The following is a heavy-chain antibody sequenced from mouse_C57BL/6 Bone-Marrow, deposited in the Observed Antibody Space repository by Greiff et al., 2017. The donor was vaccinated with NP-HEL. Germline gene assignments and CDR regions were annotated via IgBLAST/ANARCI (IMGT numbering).Heavy chain of an antibody. CDR1: GYTFTDYN. CDR3: ARKEGYGNFYYFDY. V-gene: IGHV1-18*01. Sequence: EVQLQQSGPELVKPGASVKIPCKASGYTFTDYNMDWVKQSHGKSLEWIGDINPNNGGTIYNQKFKGKATLTVDKSSSTAYMELRSLTSEDTAVYYCARKEGYGNFYYFDYWGKGTTLTVSS. D-gene: IGHD2-10*02. J-gene: IGHJ2*01. CDR2: INPNNGGT.